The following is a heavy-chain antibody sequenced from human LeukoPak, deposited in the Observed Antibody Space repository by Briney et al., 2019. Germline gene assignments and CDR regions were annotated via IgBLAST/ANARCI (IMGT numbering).Heavy chain of an antibody. Sequence: GGSLRLSCAASGFTFSSYGMHWVRQAPGKGLEWVAVIWYDGTNKYYADSVKGRFTISRDNSENTLYLQMNSLRAEDTAVYYCARDSDYGETFDYWGQGTLVTVSS. CDR1: GFTFSSYG. CDR3: ARDSDYGETFDY. J-gene: IGHJ4*02. CDR2: IWYDGTNK. D-gene: IGHD4-17*01. V-gene: IGHV3-33*01.